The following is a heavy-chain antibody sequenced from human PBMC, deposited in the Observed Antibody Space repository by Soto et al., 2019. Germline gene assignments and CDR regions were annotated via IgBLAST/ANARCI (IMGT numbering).Heavy chain of an antibody. Sequence: EVQLVESGGGLVQPGRSLRLSCVASGFSFGDYGMHWVRQAPGRGPEWVSGISWNSGNIGYAETVKGRFTISRDNAKNYLYLLMNSLRDEDTALYYCVKDGLTSVFGLVHDGSDIWGHGTMVTVSS. D-gene: IGHD3-3*01. J-gene: IGHJ3*02. CDR2: ISWNSGNI. CDR3: VKDGLTSVFGLVHDGSDI. V-gene: IGHV3-9*01. CDR1: GFSFGDYG.